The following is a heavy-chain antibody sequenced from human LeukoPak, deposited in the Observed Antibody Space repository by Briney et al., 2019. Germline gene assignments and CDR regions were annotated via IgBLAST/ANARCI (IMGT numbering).Heavy chain of an antibody. V-gene: IGHV1-18*01. CDR1: GYTFTSYS. J-gene: IGHJ4*02. CDR3: ARPSYYDSSGYKD. CDR2: ISAYNGNT. Sequence: AASVKVSCKASGYTFTSYSISWVRQAPGQGLEWMGWISAYNGNTNYAQKLQGRVTMTTDTSTSTAYMELRSLRSDDTAVYYCARPSYYDSSGYKDWGQGTLVTVSS. D-gene: IGHD3-22*01.